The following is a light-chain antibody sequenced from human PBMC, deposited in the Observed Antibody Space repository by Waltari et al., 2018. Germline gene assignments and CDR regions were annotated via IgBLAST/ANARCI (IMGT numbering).Light chain of an antibody. CDR2: GVS. CDR1: SSDVGGYNY. J-gene: IGLJ2*01. V-gene: IGLV2-8*01. Sequence: QSALTQPPSASGSPGQSVTISCTGTSSDVGGYNYVSWYQQHPGKPPKPMIYGVSKRPSGVPDRFSGSKSGNTASLTVAGLQAEDEADYYCSSYAGSNNFVVFGGGTKLTVL. CDR3: SSYAGSNNFVV.